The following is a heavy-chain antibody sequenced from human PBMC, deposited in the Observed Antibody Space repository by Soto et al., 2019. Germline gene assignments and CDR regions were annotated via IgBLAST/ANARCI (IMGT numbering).Heavy chain of an antibody. CDR1: GGSISSYY. Sequence: SETRSLTCTVSGGSISSYYWSWIRQPPGKGLEWIGYIYYSGSTNYNPSLKSRVTISVDTSKNQFSLKLSSVTAADTAVYYCARVFTAQGDYWGQGTLVTVSS. CDR3: ARVFTAQGDY. D-gene: IGHD5-18*01. V-gene: IGHV4-59*01. J-gene: IGHJ4*02. CDR2: IYYSGST.